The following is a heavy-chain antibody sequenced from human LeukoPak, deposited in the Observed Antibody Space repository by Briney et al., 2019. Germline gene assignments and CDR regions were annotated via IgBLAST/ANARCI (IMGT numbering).Heavy chain of an antibody. CDR2: INPNSGGT. CDR3: ARVIAAAGRGAFDI. J-gene: IGHJ3*02. D-gene: IGHD6-13*01. CDR1: GYTFTGYY. Sequence: GASVKVSCKASGYTFTGYYMYWVRQAPGQGLEWMGWINPNSGGTNYAQKFQGRVTMTRDTSISTAYMELSRLRSDDTAVYCCARVIAAAGRGAFDIWGQGTMVTVSS. V-gene: IGHV1-2*02.